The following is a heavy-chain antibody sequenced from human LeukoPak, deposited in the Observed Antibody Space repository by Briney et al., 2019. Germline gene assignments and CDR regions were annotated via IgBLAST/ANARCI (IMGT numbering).Heavy chain of an antibody. J-gene: IGHJ4*02. Sequence: GGSLRLSCTASGVILSNYAMHWVRRPPGRGLEWVAVISFDGTNKYYGDSVEGRFSVSRDNSKNTLYLQMNSLRPDDTAMYYCATDYGDFEPIDYWGQGTLVTVSS. V-gene: IGHV3-30*04. D-gene: IGHD4-17*01. CDR1: GVILSNYA. CDR2: ISFDGTNK. CDR3: ATDYGDFEPIDY.